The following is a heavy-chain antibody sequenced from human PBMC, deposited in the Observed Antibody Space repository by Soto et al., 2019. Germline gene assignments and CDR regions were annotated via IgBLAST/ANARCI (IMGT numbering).Heavy chain of an antibody. D-gene: IGHD3-22*01. CDR3: TTDSYITSIIVRFDY. J-gene: IGHJ4*01. CDR2: VKSKNDGGTT. V-gene: IGHV3-15*07. CDR1: GFTFSNAW. Sequence: GSLRLSCAASGFTFSNAWIDWVRQAPGKGLEWVGRVKSKNDGGTTDFAAPVKGRFAISRDDSKNMVYLEMNSLQTEDTAIYYCTTDSYITSIIVRFDYWGHGTLVTVSS.